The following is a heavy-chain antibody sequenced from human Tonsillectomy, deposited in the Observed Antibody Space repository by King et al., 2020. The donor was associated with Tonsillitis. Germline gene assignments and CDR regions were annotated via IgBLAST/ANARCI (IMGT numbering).Heavy chain of an antibody. D-gene: IGHD2-2*01. CDR3: VRQGASRGVIDS. CDR1: GFTFTTSW. Sequence: VQLVESGAEVKKPGETLRISCKGSGFTFTTSWIGWVRQMPGKGLEWMGIIYPGDSDTRYNPSFQGQVTISADTSISTAYLPWSSLRASATAMYYCVRQGASRGVIDSWGQGTLVTVSS. V-gene: IGHV5-51*01. J-gene: IGHJ4*02. CDR2: IYPGDSDT.